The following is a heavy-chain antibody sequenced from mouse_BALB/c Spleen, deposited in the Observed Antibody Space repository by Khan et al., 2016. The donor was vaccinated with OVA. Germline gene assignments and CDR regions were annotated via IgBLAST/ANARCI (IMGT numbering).Heavy chain of an antibody. V-gene: IGHV2-9*02. Sequence: VKLQESGPGLVAPSQSLSITCTVSGFSLTNYGVHWVRQPPGKGLEWLGVIWAGGSTNYNSAFMSRLSISKDDSKSQVFLKMNSLQTDDTAMYFCARNREPDYFDYWGQGTTLTVSS. J-gene: IGHJ2*01. CDR2: IWAGGST. CDR1: GFSLTNYG. CDR3: ARNREPDYFDY.